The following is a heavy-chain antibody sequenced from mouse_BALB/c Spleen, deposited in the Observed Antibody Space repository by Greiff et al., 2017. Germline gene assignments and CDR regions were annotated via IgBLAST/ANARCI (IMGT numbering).Heavy chain of an antibody. V-gene: IGHV1-7*01. J-gene: IGHJ1*01. CDR1: GYTFTSYW. CDR2: INPSTGYT. D-gene: IGHD2-2*01. CDR3: ARRETGGVSYWYFDV. Sequence: VQLQQSGAELAKPGASVKMSCKASGYTFTSYWMHWVKQRPGQGLEWIGYINPSTGYTEYNQKFKDKATLTADKSSSTAYMQLSSLTSEDSAVYYCARRETGGVSYWYFDVWGAGTTVTVSS.